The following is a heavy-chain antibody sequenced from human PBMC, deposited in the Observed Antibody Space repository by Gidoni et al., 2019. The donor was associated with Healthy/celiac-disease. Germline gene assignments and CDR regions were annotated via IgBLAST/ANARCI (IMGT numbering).Heavy chain of an antibody. D-gene: IGHD6-19*01. CDR1: GGSFRGYY. CDR3: ARGLAVAGTPTDY. J-gene: IGHJ4*02. V-gene: IGHV4-34*01. Sequence: QVQLQQWGAGRLKPSETLSLTCAVYGGSFRGYYWSWIRQPPGKGLEWIGEINHSGSTNYNPSLKSRVTISVDTSKNQFSLKLSSVTAADTAVYYCARGLAVAGTPTDYWGQGTLVTVSS. CDR2: INHSGST.